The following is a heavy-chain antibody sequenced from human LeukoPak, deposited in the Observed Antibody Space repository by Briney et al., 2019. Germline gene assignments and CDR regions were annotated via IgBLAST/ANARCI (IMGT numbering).Heavy chain of an antibody. CDR1: GGSLSSYY. J-gene: IGHJ4*02. Sequence: SETLSLTCTVSGGSLSSYYWSWIRQPPGKGLEWIGYIYYSGSSNYNPSLKSRVTISVDRSKNQYSLKLSSVTAADTAVYYCARGVEDSSGYYSYSDCWGQGTLVTVPS. V-gene: IGHV4-59*01. D-gene: IGHD3-22*01. CDR2: IYYSGSS. CDR3: ARGVEDSSGYYSYSDC.